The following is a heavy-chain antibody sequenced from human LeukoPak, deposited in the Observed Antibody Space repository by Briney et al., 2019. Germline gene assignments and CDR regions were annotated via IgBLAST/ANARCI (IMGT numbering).Heavy chain of an antibody. D-gene: IGHD1-1*01. CDR1: GFTFRSHG. CDR3: AKESGYIFDY. Sequence: GGSLRLSCAASGFTFRSHGMNWVRQAPGKGLEWVSGISPSGGITYYTDSVKGRFTISRDNSKNTLYLQMNSLRAEDTAVYYCAKESGYIFDYWGQGTLVTVSS. CDR2: ISPSGGIT. J-gene: IGHJ4*02. V-gene: IGHV3-23*01.